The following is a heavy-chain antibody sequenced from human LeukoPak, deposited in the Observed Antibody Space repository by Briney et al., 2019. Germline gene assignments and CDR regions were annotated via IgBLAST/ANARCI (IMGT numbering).Heavy chain of an antibody. D-gene: IGHD5-18*01. CDR1: GGSISSYY. Sequence: PSETLSLTCTVSGGSISSYYWSWIRQPPGKGLEWIGYIYYSGSTNYNPSLKSRVTISVDTSKNQFSLKLSSVTAADTAVYYCASYTAVYFDYWGQGPLVTVS. V-gene: IGHV4-59*01. CDR2: IYYSGST. J-gene: IGHJ4*02. CDR3: ASYTAVYFDY.